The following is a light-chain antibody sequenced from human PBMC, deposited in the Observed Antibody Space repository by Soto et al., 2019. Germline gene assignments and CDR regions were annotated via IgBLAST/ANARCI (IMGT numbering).Light chain of an antibody. J-gene: IGKJ1*01. CDR1: QSVNNN. V-gene: IGKV3-15*01. Sequence: EMVMTQSPATLSASPGERVTLSYRASQSVNNNLAWYQQEPGQAPRLLIYSASTRATGIPARLSGSGSGKEFTLTISSLQSEDFAVYYCQQSNNWPRTFGQGTKVEIK. CDR3: QQSNNWPRT. CDR2: SAS.